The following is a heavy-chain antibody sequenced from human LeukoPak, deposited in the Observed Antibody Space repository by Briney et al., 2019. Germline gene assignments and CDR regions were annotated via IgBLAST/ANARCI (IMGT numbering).Heavy chain of an antibody. CDR3: ARGRLPLNYGDYYFDC. D-gene: IGHD4-17*01. CDR1: AYTFISYD. J-gene: IGHJ4*02. CDR2: MSPNSGNT. V-gene: IGHV1-8*01. Sequence: GASVKVFCKASAYTFISYDIDWVRQATGQGLEWMGWMSPNSGNTGYAQRFKGRVNMTRNTFISTAYMELSSLRSEDTAVYYCARGRLPLNYGDYYFDCWGQGTLVTASS.